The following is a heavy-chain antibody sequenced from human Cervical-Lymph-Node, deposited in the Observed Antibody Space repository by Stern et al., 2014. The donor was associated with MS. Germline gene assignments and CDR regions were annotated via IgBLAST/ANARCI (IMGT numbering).Heavy chain of an antibody. CDR1: GFTFSSYG. D-gene: IGHD4-23*01. CDR3: AREGGNTAKYFQH. V-gene: IGHV3-33*01. J-gene: IGHJ1*01. Sequence: VQLVESGGGVVQPGRSLKLSCAASGFTFSSYGMHWVRQAPGKGLEWVAVIRYDGSNKYYADSVKGRFTISRDNSKSTLYLQMNSLRAEDTAVYYCAREGGNTAKYFQHWGQGTLVTVS. CDR2: IRYDGSNK.